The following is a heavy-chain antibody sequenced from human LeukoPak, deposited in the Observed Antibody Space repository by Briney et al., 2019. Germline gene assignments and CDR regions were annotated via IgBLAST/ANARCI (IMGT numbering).Heavy chain of an antibody. D-gene: IGHD5-18*01. Sequence: ASVKVSCKASGYTFTSYGISWVRQAPGQGLEWMGWISAYNGNTNYAQKLQGRVTMTTDTSTSTAYMELRSLRSDDTAVYYCASQSGYSYGPGYYYMDVWGKGTTVTVSS. CDR2: ISAYNGNT. J-gene: IGHJ6*03. V-gene: IGHV1-18*01. CDR3: ASQSGYSYGPGYYYMDV. CDR1: GYTFTSYG.